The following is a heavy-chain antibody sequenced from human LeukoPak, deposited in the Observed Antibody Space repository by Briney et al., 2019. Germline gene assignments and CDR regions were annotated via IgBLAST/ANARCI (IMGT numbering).Heavy chain of an antibody. D-gene: IGHD3-16*01. CDR2: ISWNSGSI. CDR1: GFTFDDYA. CDR3: ANGALSEALAFDI. Sequence: QPGGSLRLSCAASGFTFDDYAMHWVRQAPGKGLEWVSGISWNSGSIGYADSVKGRFTISRDNAKNSLYLQMNSLRAEDTALYYCANGALSEALAFDIWGQGTMVTVSS. J-gene: IGHJ3*02. V-gene: IGHV3-9*01.